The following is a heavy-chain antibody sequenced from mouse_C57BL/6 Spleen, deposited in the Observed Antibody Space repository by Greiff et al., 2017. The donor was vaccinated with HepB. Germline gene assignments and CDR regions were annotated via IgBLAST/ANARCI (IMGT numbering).Heavy chain of an antibody. Sequence: QVQLQQSGPELVKPGASVKISCKASGYAFSSSWMNWVKQRPGKGLEWIGRIYPGDGDTNYNGKFKGKATLTADKSSSTAYMQLSSLTSEDSAVYFCARTPRRYDYDEEAWFAYWGQGTLVTVSA. V-gene: IGHV1-82*01. D-gene: IGHD2-4*01. CDR1: GYAFSSSW. J-gene: IGHJ3*01. CDR2: IYPGDGDT. CDR3: ARTPRRYDYDEEAWFAY.